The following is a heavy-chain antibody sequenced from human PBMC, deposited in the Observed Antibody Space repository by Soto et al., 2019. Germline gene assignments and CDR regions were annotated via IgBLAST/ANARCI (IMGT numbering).Heavy chain of an antibody. D-gene: IGHD3-3*01. CDR2: VYSSGGT. CDR1: GGSTTSYH. V-gene: IGHV4-4*07. J-gene: IGHJ5*02. Sequence: PSETLSLTCIVSGGSTTSYHWTWIRQPAGKGLEWIGRVYSSGGTHYNPSLKSRVTISLDTSKNQFSLRLLSVTDADTAVYFCARGQRFSDWFDPWGQGTLVTVSS. CDR3: ARGQRFSDWFDP.